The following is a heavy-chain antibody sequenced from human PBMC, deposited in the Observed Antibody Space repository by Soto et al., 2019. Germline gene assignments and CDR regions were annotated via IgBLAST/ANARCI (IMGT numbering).Heavy chain of an antibody. CDR3: ARDPRKLRFLDWSPPTYYYYMEV. CDR2: INPSGGST. D-gene: IGHD3-3*01. V-gene: IGHV1-46*03. CDR1: GYTFTSYY. Sequence: ASVKVSCKASGYTFTSYYMHWVRQAPGQGLEWMGIINPSGGSTSYAQKFQGRVTMTRDTSTSTVYMELSSLRPEDTAVYYCARDPRKLRFLDWSPPTYYYYMEVWGKGTTVTVSS. J-gene: IGHJ6*03.